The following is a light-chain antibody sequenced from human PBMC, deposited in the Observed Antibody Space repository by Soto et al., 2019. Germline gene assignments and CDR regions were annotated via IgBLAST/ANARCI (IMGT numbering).Light chain of an antibody. J-gene: IGLJ2*01. CDR2: VNT. CDR1: SSNIGADFG. V-gene: IGLV1-40*01. Sequence: QSVLTQPPSVSGAPGQTITISCTGSSSNIGADFGVHWYQQLPGAAPKLVIFVNTNRPSGVPDRFSGSKSGTSASLAITGLQAEDEADYYCSSYTSNSTSVVFGGGTKLTVL. CDR3: SSYTSNSTSVV.